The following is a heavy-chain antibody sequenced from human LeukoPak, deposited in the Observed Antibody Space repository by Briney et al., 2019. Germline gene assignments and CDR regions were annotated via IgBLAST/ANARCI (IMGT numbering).Heavy chain of an antibody. CDR3: ARIRGGPIDY. J-gene: IGHJ4*02. V-gene: IGHV3-30-3*01. CDR1: GFTLSTYA. CDR2: ISYDGTDA. Sequence: GGSLRLSCAASGFTLSTYAMHWVRQAPGKGLEWVVVISYDGTDAYYADSVKGRFTISRDTSKNSLYLQMNSLRAEDTAVFYCARIRGGPIDYWGQGTLVTVSS. D-gene: IGHD3-16*01.